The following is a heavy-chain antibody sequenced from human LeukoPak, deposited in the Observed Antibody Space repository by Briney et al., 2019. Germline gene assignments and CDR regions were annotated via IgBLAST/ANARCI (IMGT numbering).Heavy chain of an antibody. CDR1: GFTFYDYA. V-gene: IGHV3-9*01. D-gene: IGHD3-16*01. CDR2: ISWNSGRI. Sequence: GGSLRLSCAASGFTFYDYAMHWVRQGPGKGLEWVSGISWNSGRIDYADSVKGRFTISRDNAKNSLYLQMNSLRADDTALYYCAKGLGGYHYYALDVWGQGTTVTVSS. J-gene: IGHJ6*02. CDR3: AKGLGGYHYYALDV.